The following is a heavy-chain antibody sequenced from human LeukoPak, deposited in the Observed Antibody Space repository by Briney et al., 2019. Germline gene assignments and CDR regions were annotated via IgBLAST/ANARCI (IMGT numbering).Heavy chain of an antibody. D-gene: IGHD2/OR15-2a*01. CDR1: GLISSSDW. Sequence: GGSLRLSCAASGLISSSDWMHWVRQGPGKGLVWVSRIKRDGSSTSYADSVKGRFTISRDNANNTLYPQMNSLRAEDTAVYYCVAFPYWGQGTLVTVSS. CDR2: IKRDGSST. V-gene: IGHV3-74*01. J-gene: IGHJ4*02. CDR3: VAFPY.